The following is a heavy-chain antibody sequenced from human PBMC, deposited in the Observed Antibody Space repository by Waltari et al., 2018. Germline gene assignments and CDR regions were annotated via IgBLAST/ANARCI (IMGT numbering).Heavy chain of an antibody. D-gene: IGHD5-18*01. J-gene: IGHJ4*02. CDR3: ARDLGWIRSLNDY. CDR1: GSSISSGYY. Sequence: QVQLQESGPGLVKPSETLSLTCSVSGSSISSGYYWAWIRQPPGKSLEWIGSIYHTGSKYYNPSLESRVTISVDTSKNHFSLRLGSVTAADTAVYFCARDLGWIRSLNDYWGQGILVSVSS. CDR2: IYHTGSK. V-gene: IGHV4-38-2*02.